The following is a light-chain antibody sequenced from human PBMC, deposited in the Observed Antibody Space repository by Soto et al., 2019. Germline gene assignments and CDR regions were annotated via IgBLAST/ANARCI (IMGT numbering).Light chain of an antibody. V-gene: IGKV1-5*03. J-gene: IGKJ5*01. CDR1: QSISNL. CDR3: QHYNSYPLT. CDR2: KAS. Sequence: DIQMTQSPSTLSASVGDRVTITCRASQSISNLLAWYQQRPGRVPTLLIYKASTLESGVPSRFSGSGSGTEFSLTISSLQPDDSATYYCQHYNSYPLTFGQGTRLEIK.